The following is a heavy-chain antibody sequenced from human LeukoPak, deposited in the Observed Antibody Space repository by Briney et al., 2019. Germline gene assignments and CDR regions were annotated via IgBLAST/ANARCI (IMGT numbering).Heavy chain of an antibody. CDR3: GNFDF. CDR2: IYSNGST. J-gene: IGHJ3*01. V-gene: IGHV4-39*01. CDR1: GGSVRSSRYY. Sequence: PSETLSLTCTVSGGSVRSSRYYWGWIRQPPGKGLEWIGSIYSNGSTYYNTSLTSRVTISLDMSKNQFSLKLTSVTAADTAVSYCGNFDFWGQGTMVIVSS.